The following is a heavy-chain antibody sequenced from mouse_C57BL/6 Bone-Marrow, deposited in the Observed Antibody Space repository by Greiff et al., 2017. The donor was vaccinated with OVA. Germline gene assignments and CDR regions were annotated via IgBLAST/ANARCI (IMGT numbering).Heavy chain of an antibody. CDR2: IYPGSGNT. CDR3: ARGGVSITLDY. D-gene: IGHD1-1*01. CDR1: GYTFTDYY. Sequence: VQLQQSGAELVRPGASVKLSCKASGYTFTDYYINWVKQRPGQGLEWIARIYPGSGNTYYNEKFKGKATLTAEKSSSTAYMQLSSLTSEDSAVYFWARGGVSITLDYWGQGTTLTVSS. V-gene: IGHV1-76*01. J-gene: IGHJ2*01.